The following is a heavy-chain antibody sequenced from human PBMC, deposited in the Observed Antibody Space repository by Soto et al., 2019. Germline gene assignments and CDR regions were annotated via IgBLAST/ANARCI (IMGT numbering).Heavy chain of an antibody. D-gene: IGHD2-2*02. CDR1: GGSISSGGYS. V-gene: IGHV4-30-2*01. CDR2: IYHSGST. Sequence: SETLSLTCAVSGGSISSGGYSLSWIRQPPGKGLEWIGYIYHSGSTYYNPSLKSRVTISLDTSKNQFSLKVNSVTAADTAVYYCARGEGAAPGILPAAINWFDPWGQGTMVTVSS. CDR3: ARGEGAAPGILPAAINWFDP. J-gene: IGHJ5*02.